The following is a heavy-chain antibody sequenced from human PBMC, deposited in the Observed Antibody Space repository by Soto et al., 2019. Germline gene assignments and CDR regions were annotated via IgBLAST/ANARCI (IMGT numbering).Heavy chain of an antibody. CDR3: ARADYVGWFDP. CDR2: IYHIGST. D-gene: IGHD4-17*01. J-gene: IGHJ5*02. CDR1: GISVSSTQW. V-gene: IGHV4-4*02. Sequence: SETLSLTCAVSGISVSSTQWWTWVRQAPGKGLEWLGEIYHIGSTRYNPSLKSRVTISVDKSNNHFSLKLSSVSAADTAVYYCARADYVGWFDPWGQGTLVTVSS.